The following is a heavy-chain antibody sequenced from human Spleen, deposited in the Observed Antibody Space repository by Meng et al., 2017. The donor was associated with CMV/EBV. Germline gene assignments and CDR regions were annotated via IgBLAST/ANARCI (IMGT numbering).Heavy chain of an antibody. CDR1: GFTFSGYN. V-gene: IGHV3-21*01. Sequence: GGSLRLSCAASGFTFSGYNMNWVRQAPGKGLEWVSSISTSSNYMYYAESVKGRFTISRDNAENSLYLQMNSLRAEDTAVYYCARAYASIAAGGYYAMDVWGQGTTVTVSS. D-gene: IGHD6-13*01. CDR3: ARAYASIAAGGYYAMDV. CDR2: ISTSSNYM. J-gene: IGHJ6*02.